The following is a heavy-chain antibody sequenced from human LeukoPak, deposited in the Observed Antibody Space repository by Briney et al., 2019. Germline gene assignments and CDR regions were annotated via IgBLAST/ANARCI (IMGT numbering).Heavy chain of an antibody. Sequence: GGSLRLSCAASGFTFSSYSMNWVRQAPGKGLEWVSIISSSGTSIYYADSVKGRLTISRDNAKNSLYLQMNSLRDEDTAVYYCARGRLTCSGGSCYSWYFDLWGGGTLVSVSS. CDR3: ARGRLTCSGGSCYSWYFDL. D-gene: IGHD2-15*01. J-gene: IGHJ2*01. V-gene: IGHV3-48*02. CDR2: ISSSGTSI. CDR1: GFTFSSYS.